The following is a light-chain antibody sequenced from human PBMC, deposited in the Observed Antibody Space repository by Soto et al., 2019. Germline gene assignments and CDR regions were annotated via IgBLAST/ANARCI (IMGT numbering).Light chain of an antibody. J-gene: IGLJ3*02. CDR2: EVS. V-gene: IGLV2-14*01. Sequence: QSALTQPASVSGSPGQSITISCTGTSSDVGGYNYVSWYQQHPGKAPKLMIFEVSNRPSGISNRFSGSKSGNTASLTISGLQAEDEADYYCSSHISGNTLGVFGGGTKVTVL. CDR1: SSDVGGYNY. CDR3: SSHISGNTLGV.